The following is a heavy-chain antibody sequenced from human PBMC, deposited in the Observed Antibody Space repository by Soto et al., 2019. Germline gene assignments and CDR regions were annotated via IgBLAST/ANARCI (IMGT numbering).Heavy chain of an antibody. CDR2: ITGSGGDT. D-gene: IGHD6-25*01. Sequence: GSRRLSCAASGFTFSNYAMSWVRQAPGKGLEWVSAITGSGGDTYHADSVKGRFTISRDNSKNTLFLQMNRLRADDTAVYYCAKGSASGSPYYFDFWGQGTLVTVSS. CDR1: GFTFSNYA. CDR3: AKGSASGSPYYFDF. J-gene: IGHJ4*02. V-gene: IGHV3-23*01.